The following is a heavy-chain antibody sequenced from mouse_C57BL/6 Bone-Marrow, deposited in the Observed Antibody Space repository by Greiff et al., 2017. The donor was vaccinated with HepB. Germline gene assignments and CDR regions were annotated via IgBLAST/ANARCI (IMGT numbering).Heavy chain of an antibody. CDR1: GFTFSSYA. Sequence: EVKLMESGGGLVKPGGSLKLSCAASGFTFSSYAMSWVRQTPEKRLEWVATISDGGSYTYYPDNVKGRFTISRDNAKNNLYLQMSHLKSEDTAMYYCARDYYGSSPDYWGQGTTLTVSS. CDR3: ARDYYGSSPDY. J-gene: IGHJ2*01. CDR2: ISDGGSYT. D-gene: IGHD1-1*01. V-gene: IGHV5-4*01.